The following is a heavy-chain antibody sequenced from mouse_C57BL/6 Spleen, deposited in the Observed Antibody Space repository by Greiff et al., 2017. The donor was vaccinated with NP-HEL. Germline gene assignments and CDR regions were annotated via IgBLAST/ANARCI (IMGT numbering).Heavy chain of an antibody. J-gene: IGHJ4*01. CDR3: ARSSRDYDVGAMDY. Sequence: QVQLQQPGAELVMPGASVKLSCKASGYTFTSYWMHWVKQRPGQGLEWIGEIDPSDSYTNYNQKFKGKSTLTVDKSSSTAYMQLSSLTSEDSAVYYCARSSRDYDVGAMDYWGQGTSVTVSS. D-gene: IGHD2-4*01. V-gene: IGHV1-69*01. CDR2: IDPSDSYT. CDR1: GYTFTSYW.